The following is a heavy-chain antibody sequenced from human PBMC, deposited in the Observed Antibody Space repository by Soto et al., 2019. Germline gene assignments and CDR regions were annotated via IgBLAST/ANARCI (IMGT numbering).Heavy chain of an antibody. CDR3: ARQAHLSGTRSYPGILDY. V-gene: IGHV2-5*02. CDR1: GFSLSTSGVG. CDR2: IYWDDDK. Sequence: SGPTLVNPTQTLTLTCTFSGFSLSTSGVGVGWIRQPPGKALEWLALIYWDDDKRYSPSLKSRLTITKDTSKNQVVLTMTNMDPVDTATYYCARQAHLSGTRSYPGILDYWGQGTLVTVSS. J-gene: IGHJ4*02. D-gene: IGHD1-20*01.